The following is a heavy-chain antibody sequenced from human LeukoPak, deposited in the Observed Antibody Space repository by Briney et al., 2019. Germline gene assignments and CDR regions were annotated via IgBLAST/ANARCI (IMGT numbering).Heavy chain of an antibody. D-gene: IGHD6-19*01. J-gene: IGHJ4*02. V-gene: IGHV3-9*01. CDR3: AKAIGYSSGWYFDY. CDR1: GFTFDDYA. CDR2: ISWNSGSI. Sequence: GGSLRLSCAASGFTFDDYAMHWVRQAPGKGLEWVSGISWNSGSIGYADSVKGRFTISRDNAKNSLYLQMNSLRAEDTALYYCAKAIGYSSGWYFDYWGQGTLVTVSS.